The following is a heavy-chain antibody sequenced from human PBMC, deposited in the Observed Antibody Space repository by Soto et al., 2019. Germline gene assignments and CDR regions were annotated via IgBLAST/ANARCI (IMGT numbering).Heavy chain of an antibody. CDR1: GFTFSGSA. V-gene: IGHV3-73*01. Sequence: GGSLRLSCAASGFTFSGSAMHWVRQASGKGLEWVGRIRSKANSYATAYAASVKGRFTISRDDSKNTAYLQMNSLKTEDTAVYYCTRHQGDYGVDYWGQGTLVTVSS. D-gene: IGHD4-17*01. CDR2: IRSKANSYAT. J-gene: IGHJ4*02. CDR3: TRHQGDYGVDY.